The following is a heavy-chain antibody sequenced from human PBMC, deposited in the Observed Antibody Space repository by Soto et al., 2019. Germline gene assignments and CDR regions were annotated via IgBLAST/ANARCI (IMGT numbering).Heavy chain of an antibody. V-gene: IGHV3-21*01. CDR3: ARGIAARPEYNWFDP. Sequence: GGSLKRSREAFGFTFSRYSVNWGRQAPGKGLEWVSSISSSSSYIYYADSVKGRFTISRDNAKNSLYLQMNSLRAEDTAVYYCARGIAARPEYNWFDPWGQGTLVTVPQ. D-gene: IGHD6-6*01. CDR1: GFTFSRYS. CDR2: ISSSSSYI. J-gene: IGHJ5*02.